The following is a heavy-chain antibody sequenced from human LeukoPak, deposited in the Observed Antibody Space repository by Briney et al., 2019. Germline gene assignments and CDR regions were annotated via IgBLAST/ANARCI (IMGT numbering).Heavy chain of an antibody. V-gene: IGHV4-38-2*02. CDR3: ARDRASGRAFDI. CDR2: IYHSGNT. Sequence: SETLSLTCAVSGYSISSGYYWGWIRQPPGTVLEWIGSIYHSGNTYYNPSLKSRVTTSVDTSKNEFSLKVSSVTAADTAVYYCARDRASGRAFDIWGQGTMVTVSS. J-gene: IGHJ3*02. D-gene: IGHD1-14*01. CDR1: GYSISSGYY.